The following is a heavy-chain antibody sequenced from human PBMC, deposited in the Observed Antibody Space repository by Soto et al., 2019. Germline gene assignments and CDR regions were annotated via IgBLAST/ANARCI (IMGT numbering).Heavy chain of an antibody. CDR2: TYHRSKWYN. J-gene: IGHJ6*02. D-gene: IGHD4-4*01. V-gene: IGHV6-1*01. Sequence: SQTLSLTCAISGDSVSSNSSAWNWIRQSPSRGLEWLGRTYHRSKWYNDYAVAVKSRITINPVTSKNQFSLQLNSVTPEDTAVYYCARDKRSNPDFYYYYYGMDVWGQGTTVTVS. CDR3: ARDKRSNPDFYYYYYGMDV. CDR1: GDSVSSNSSA.